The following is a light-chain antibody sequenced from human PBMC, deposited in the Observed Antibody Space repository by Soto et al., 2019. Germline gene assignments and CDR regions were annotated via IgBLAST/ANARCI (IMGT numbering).Light chain of an antibody. Sequence: EVVLTQSPGTLSLSPGEKATLSCRASQGVGNSLAWYQQKPGQAPRLLIYYASSRATGIPDRFSGSGSGTDFTLTISRLEPEDFAVYSCQQYGISPSTFGQGTKV. J-gene: IGKJ1*01. V-gene: IGKV3-20*01. CDR3: QQYGISPST. CDR1: QGVGNS. CDR2: YAS.